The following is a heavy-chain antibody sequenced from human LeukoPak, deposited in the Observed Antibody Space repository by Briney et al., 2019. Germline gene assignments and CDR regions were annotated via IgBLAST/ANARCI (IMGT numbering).Heavy chain of an antibody. CDR3: ARGYGSGSYYPYDISPDV. J-gene: IGHJ6*02. Sequence: ASVKVSCKTSGYTFIGYHMHWIRQAPGQGLEWMGWMNPNSGDTKSAQKFQGWVTMTSDTSISTAYMELNRLKSEDTAVYYCARGYGSGSYYPYDISPDVWGQGTTVTVSS. CDR2: MNPNSGDT. V-gene: IGHV1-2*04. D-gene: IGHD3-10*01. CDR1: GYTFIGYH.